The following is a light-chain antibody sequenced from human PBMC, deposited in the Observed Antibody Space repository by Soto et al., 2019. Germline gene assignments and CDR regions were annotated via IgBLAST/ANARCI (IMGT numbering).Light chain of an antibody. CDR1: SSDIGAGYD. J-gene: IGLJ2*01. CDR3: QSYDSSLSVVV. V-gene: IGLV1-40*01. CDR2: GNN. Sequence: QSVLTQTPSVSGAPGQRVTISCTGSSSDIGAGYDVHWYQQLPGTAPKLLIYGNNNRPSGVPDRFSGSKSGTSASLAITGLQAEDEAYYYCQSYDSSLSVVVFGGWTKLTVL.